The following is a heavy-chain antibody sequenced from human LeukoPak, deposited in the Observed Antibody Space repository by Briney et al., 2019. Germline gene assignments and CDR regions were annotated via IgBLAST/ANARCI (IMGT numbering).Heavy chain of an antibody. D-gene: IGHD3-10*01. CDR3: ARDRNGIWFGELSQAFFDY. Sequence: PGGSLRLSCAASGFTFNTYWMSWVRQTPGKGLEWVANIKEDGSQKNYVDSVRGRFTISRDNAKNSLYLQMNSLRAEDTAVYYCARDRNGIWFGELSQAFFDYWGQGTLVTVSS. CDR2: IKEDGSQK. J-gene: IGHJ4*02. V-gene: IGHV3-7*01. CDR1: GFTFNTYW.